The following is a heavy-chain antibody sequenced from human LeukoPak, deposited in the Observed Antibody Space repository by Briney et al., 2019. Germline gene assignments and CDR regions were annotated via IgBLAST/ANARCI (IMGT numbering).Heavy chain of an antibody. J-gene: IGHJ4*02. CDR3: AKDDGDFWSGSKNNRPIDY. CDR2: ISGSGGST. Sequence: GGSLRLSCAASGFTFSSYAMSWVRQAPGKGLEWVSAISGSGGSTYYADSVKGRFTISRDNSKNTLYLQMNSLRAEDTAAYYCAKDDGDFWSGSKNNRPIDYWGQGTLVTVSS. V-gene: IGHV3-23*01. D-gene: IGHD3-3*01. CDR1: GFTFSSYA.